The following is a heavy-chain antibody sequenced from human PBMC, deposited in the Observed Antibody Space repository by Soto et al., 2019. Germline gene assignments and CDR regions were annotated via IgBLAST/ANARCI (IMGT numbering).Heavy chain of an antibody. CDR1: AFIFSSCA. CDR2: ISYNGGSR. Sequence: GGSLRLSCSASAFIFSSCAMYWVRQAPGKGLEYVSVISYNGGSRYYADSVKGRFTISRDSSKNPLYLQMSSLTDEDTAVYYCVKGPRQGFSVFGPLDFWGQGTLVTVSS. CDR3: VKGPRQGFSVFGPLDF. J-gene: IGHJ4*02. V-gene: IGHV3-64D*06. D-gene: IGHD3-3*01.